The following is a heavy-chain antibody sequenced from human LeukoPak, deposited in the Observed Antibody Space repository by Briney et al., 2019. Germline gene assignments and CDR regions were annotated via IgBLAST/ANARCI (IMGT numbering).Heavy chain of an antibody. V-gene: IGHV3-72*01. CDR2: TTNKANSYTT. Sequence: GGSLRLSCAASGFTLSDHHMDWVRQAPGKGLEWVGRTTNKANSYTTQYAASVEGRFTISRDDSKNSLYLQMTSLKTEDTAVYYCVSKITTSYYWGHGTLVTVSS. CDR3: VSKITTSYY. CDR1: GFTLSDHH. J-gene: IGHJ4*01. D-gene: IGHD3-22*01.